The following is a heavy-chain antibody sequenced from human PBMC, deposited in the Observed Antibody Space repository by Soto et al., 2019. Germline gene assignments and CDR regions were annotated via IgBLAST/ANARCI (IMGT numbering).Heavy chain of an antibody. CDR1: EFTFSNYA. D-gene: IGHD2-15*01. V-gene: IGHV3-23*01. Sequence: GGSLRLSCAASEFTFSNYAMSWVRQAPGKGLEWVSAISFSTYYADSVKGRFTISRDKSKNTLYLQMDSLRAEDTAVYYCVPYCTGVTCYLVDYWGQGTLVTVSS. CDR3: VPYCTGVTCYLVDY. J-gene: IGHJ4*02. CDR2: ISFST.